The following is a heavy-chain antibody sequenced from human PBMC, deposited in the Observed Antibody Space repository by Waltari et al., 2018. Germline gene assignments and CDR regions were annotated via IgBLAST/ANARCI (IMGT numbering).Heavy chain of an antibody. CDR2: IYTSGST. Sequence: QVQLQESGPGLVKPSQTLSLTCTVSGGSISSGSYYWSWIRQPAGKGLEWIGRIYTSGSTNYNPSLKSRVTISVDTSKNQFSLKLSSVTAADTAVYYCARGESGYGSGRFFFDYWGQGTLVTVSS. J-gene: IGHJ4*02. CDR3: ARGESGYGSGRFFFDY. CDR1: GGSISSGSYY. D-gene: IGHD3-10*01. V-gene: IGHV4-61*02.